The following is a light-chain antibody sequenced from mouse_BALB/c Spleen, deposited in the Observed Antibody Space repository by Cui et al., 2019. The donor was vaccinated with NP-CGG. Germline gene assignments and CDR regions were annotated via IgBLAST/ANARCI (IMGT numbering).Light chain of an antibody. J-gene: IGLJ1*01. CDR2: GTN. Sequence: AVVVQQSSLTTSPGETVTLTCRSNTGAVTTNNFANWVQEKPDHLFTGLIGGTNNRAPGVPARFSGSLIGDKAALTITGAQTEDEAIYFCALWYSNHWVFGGGTKLTVL. CDR3: ALWYSNHWV. V-gene: IGLV1*01. CDR1: TGAVTTNNF.